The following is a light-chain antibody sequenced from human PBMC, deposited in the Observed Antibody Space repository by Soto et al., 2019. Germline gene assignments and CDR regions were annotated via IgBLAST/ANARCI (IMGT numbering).Light chain of an antibody. J-gene: IGKJ1*01. CDR2: GAS. Sequence: EIVMTQSPATLSVSPGERATLSCRASQSVSSNLAWYQQKPGQAPRLLIYGASTRATGIPARFSGSGSGTEFTLTISNLQSEDFAVYYCQHYNNWPPWTFGQGTKVAIK. CDR3: QHYNNWPPWT. CDR1: QSVSSN. V-gene: IGKV3-15*01.